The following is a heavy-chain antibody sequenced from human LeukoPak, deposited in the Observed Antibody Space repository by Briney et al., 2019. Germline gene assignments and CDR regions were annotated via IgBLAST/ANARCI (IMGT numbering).Heavy chain of an antibody. Sequence: PGGSLRLSCTASGFDFRSYAMAWVRQAPGKGLEGVAAIGSDGDRVHEDSVKGRFTISRDNSRSTLYLQMDNLRAEDTAVYFCAKSAGVATIYFDSWGQGALVTVSS. D-gene: IGHD5-12*01. CDR1: GFDFRSYA. CDR2: IGSDGDR. CDR3: AKSAGVATIYFDS. J-gene: IGHJ4*02. V-gene: IGHV3-23*01.